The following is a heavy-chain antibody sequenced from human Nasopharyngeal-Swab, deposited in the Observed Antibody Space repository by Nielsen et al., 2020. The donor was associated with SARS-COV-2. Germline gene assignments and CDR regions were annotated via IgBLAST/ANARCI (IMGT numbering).Heavy chain of an antibody. Sequence: GSLRLSCTVSGGSISSSSYYWGCMRQPPGKELDWIGSIYYSGSTYSTPSIQRRVTISVDTSKNQFSLKLSSVTAADTAVYYCARAGTYYDILTGYGFGYYFDYLCQGTLVTVSS. D-gene: IGHD3-9*01. CDR1: GGSISSSSYY. CDR2: IYYSGST. J-gene: IGHJ4*02. CDR3: ARAGTYYDILTGYGFGYYFDY. V-gene: IGHV4-39*01.